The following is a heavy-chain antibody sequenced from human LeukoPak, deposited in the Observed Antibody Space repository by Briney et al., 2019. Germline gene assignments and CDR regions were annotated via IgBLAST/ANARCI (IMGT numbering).Heavy chain of an antibody. D-gene: IGHD3-22*01. J-gene: IGHJ2*01. CDR2: ISGSGGST. CDR3: AKDQYKTRYYYDSSGYPIYWYFDL. Sequence: GGSLRLSCAASGFTFSSYWMSWVRQAPGKGLEWVSAISGSGGSTYYADSVKGRFTISRDNSKNTLYLQMNSLRAEDTAVYYCAKDQYKTRYYYDSSGYPIYWYFDLWGRGTLVTVSS. V-gene: IGHV3-23*01. CDR1: GFTFSSYW.